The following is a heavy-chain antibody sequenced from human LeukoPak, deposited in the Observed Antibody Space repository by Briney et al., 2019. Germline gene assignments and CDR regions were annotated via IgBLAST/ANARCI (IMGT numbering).Heavy chain of an antibody. Sequence: SETLSLTCTVSGGSISSYYWSWIRQPPGKGLEWIGYIYYSGSTNYNPSLKSRVTISVDTSKNQFSLKLSSVTAADTAVYYCARDLMDTDFFDYWGQGTLVTVSS. CDR2: IYYSGST. J-gene: IGHJ4*02. CDR3: ARDLMDTDFFDY. CDR1: GGSISSYY. D-gene: IGHD5-18*01. V-gene: IGHV4-59*12.